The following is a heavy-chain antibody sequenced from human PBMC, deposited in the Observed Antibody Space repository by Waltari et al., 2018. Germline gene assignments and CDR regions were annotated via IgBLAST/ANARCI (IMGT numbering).Heavy chain of an antibody. CDR3: ARDWGRIAALDY. Sequence: QVQLVQSGAEVKKPGASVKVSCKASGYTFTSYNMHWVRQAPGQGLEWMGIINPSGGSTSYAQKFQGRVTITADESTSTAYMELSSLRSEDTAVYYCARDWGRIAALDYWGQGTLVTVSS. J-gene: IGHJ4*02. CDR1: GYTFTSYN. D-gene: IGHD6-13*01. CDR2: INPSGGST. V-gene: IGHV1-46*01.